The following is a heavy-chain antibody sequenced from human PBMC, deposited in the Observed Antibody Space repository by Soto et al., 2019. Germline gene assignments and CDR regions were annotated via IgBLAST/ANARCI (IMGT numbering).Heavy chain of an antibody. CDR2: VYYTGST. Sequence: SETLSLTCSVSGGSINSYSWSWIRQPPGKRLEWIGYVYYTGSTNYNPSLKSRVTMSRATSKKQFFLELTSVTAADTAIYYCATARACSGSSCYGVDEAFDVWGPGTMVNVSS. J-gene: IGHJ3*01. CDR3: ATARACSGSSCYGVDEAFDV. D-gene: IGHD2-15*01. V-gene: IGHV4-59*01. CDR1: GGSINSYS.